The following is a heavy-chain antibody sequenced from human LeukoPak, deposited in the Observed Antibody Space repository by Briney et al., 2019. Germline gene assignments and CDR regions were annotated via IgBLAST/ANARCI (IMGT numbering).Heavy chain of an antibody. D-gene: IGHD6-13*01. V-gene: IGHV4-59*01. CDR2: IYYSGST. Sequence: SETLSLTCTVSGGSISSYYWSWIRQPPGKGLEWIGYIYYSGSTNYNPSLKSRVTISVDTSKNQFSLKLSSVTAADTAVYYCARGGDSSSAYYFDYWGQGTLVTVSS. CDR1: GGSISSYY. J-gene: IGHJ4*02. CDR3: ARGGDSSSAYYFDY.